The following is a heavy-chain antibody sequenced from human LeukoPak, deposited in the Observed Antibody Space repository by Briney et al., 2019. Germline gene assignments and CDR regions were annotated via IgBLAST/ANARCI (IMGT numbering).Heavy chain of an antibody. J-gene: IGHJ6*03. Sequence: ASVKVSCKASGGTFSNDAISWVRQAPGQGLEWMGGIIPIFTTANYIQKFQGRVTITADESTSTAYMELSSLRSKDTAVYYCASGPGYSNYSDHYYYYYMDVWGRGTTVTVSS. CDR1: GGTFSNDA. CDR2: IIPIFTTA. V-gene: IGHV1-69*13. D-gene: IGHD5-12*01. CDR3: ASGPGYSNYSDHYYYYYMDV.